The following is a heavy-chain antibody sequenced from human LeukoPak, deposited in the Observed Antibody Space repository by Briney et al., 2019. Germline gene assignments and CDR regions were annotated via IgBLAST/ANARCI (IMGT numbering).Heavy chain of an antibody. CDR2: IRYDGSNK. CDR3: AKDLGAGSPFDY. CDR1: GFTFSSYG. D-gene: IGHD1-26*01. V-gene: IGHV3-30*02. Sequence: GGSLRLSCAASGFTFSSYGMHWVRQAPGKGLEWVAFIRYDGSNKYYADSVKGRFTISRDNSKNTLYLQMNSLRAEDTAVYYRAKDLGAGSPFDYWGQGTLVTVSS. J-gene: IGHJ4*02.